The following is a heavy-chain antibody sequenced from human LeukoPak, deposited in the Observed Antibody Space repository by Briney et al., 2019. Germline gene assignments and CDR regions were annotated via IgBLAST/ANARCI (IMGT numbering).Heavy chain of an antibody. D-gene: IGHD6-6*01. CDR3: ARVRAARRGYYYYYMDV. CDR2: INPSGGST. Sequence: GASVKVSCKASGYTFTSYYMHWVRQAPGQGLEWMGIINPSGGSTSYAQKFQGRVTMTRDTSTSTAYMELSSLRSEDTAVYYCARVRAARRGYYYYYMDVWGKGTTVTVSS. CDR1: GYTFTSYY. V-gene: IGHV1-46*01. J-gene: IGHJ6*03.